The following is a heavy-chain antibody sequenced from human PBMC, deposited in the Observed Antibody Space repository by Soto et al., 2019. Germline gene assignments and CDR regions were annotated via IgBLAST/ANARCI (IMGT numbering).Heavy chain of an antibody. J-gene: IGHJ6*03. CDR2: MNPNSGNT. V-gene: IGHV1-8*01. D-gene: IGHD3-10*01. CDR3: ARGALVRGKNKMGYYYYYMDV. Sequence: ASVKVSCKASGYTFTSYDINWVRQATGQGLEWMGWMNPNSGNTGYAQKFQGRVTMTRNTSISTAYMELSSLRSEDTAVYYCARGALVRGKNKMGYYYYYMDVWGKGTTVTVPS. CDR1: GYTFTSYD.